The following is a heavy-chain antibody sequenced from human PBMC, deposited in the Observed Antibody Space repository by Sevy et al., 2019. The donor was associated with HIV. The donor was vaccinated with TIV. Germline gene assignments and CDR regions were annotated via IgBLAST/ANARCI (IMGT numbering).Heavy chain of an antibody. CDR1: GFTFSSYW. Sequence: GGSLRLSCAASGFTFSSYWMSWVRQAPGKGLEWVSYISSSSSTIYYADSVKGRFTISRDNAKNSLYLQMNSLRDEDTAVYYCARVRSRDGYNFLKYFDYWGQGTLVTVSS. CDR2: ISSSSSTI. V-gene: IGHV3-48*02. D-gene: IGHD5-12*01. J-gene: IGHJ4*02. CDR3: ARVRSRDGYNFLKYFDY.